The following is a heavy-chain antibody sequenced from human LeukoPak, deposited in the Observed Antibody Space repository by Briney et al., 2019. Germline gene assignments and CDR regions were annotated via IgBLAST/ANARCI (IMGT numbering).Heavy chain of an antibody. CDR2: ISHDVTNE. V-gene: IGHV3-30*04. J-gene: IGHJ4*02. D-gene: IGHD4-23*01. CDR3: ARDFGGVRWNYYFDY. Sequence: GKSLRLSCVASGFIFSDHAMHWVRPAPGKGLEWMAVISHDVTNEYHPDSLKGRFTISRDNSKKTLYLQMNSLIPEDTAVYLCARDFGGVRWNYYFDYWGQGTLVTVSS. CDR1: GFIFSDHA.